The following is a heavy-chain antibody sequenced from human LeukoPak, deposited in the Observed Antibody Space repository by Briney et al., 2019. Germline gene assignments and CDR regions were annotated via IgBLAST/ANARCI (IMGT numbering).Heavy chain of an antibody. D-gene: IGHD1-26*01. CDR3: AKSIVGAAGDYHWYFDL. Sequence: PGGSLRLSCAASGFTFSSYAMSWVRQAPGKGLEWVSGISGSGDNTYYADAVKGRFTISRDNSKNTLYVQVNSLGTEDTAAYYCAKSIVGAAGDYHWYFDLWGRGTTVTVSS. CDR1: GFTFSSYA. V-gene: IGHV3-23*01. CDR2: ISGSGDNT. J-gene: IGHJ2*01.